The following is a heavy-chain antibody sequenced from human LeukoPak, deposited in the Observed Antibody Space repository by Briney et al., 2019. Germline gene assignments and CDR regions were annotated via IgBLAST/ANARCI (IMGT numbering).Heavy chain of an antibody. V-gene: IGHV1-2*02. D-gene: IGHD3-10*01. Sequence: ASVKVSCKASGYTFTGYYMHWVRQAPGQGLEWMGWINPNSGGTNYAQKFQGRVTMTRDTSISTAYVELSRLRSDDTAVYYCARVGARSGGYYFDYWGQGTLVTVSS. CDR2: INPNSGGT. CDR1: GYTFTGYY. J-gene: IGHJ4*02. CDR3: ARVGARSGGYYFDY.